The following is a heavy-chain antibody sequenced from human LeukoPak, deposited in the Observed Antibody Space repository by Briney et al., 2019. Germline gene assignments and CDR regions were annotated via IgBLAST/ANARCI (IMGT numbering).Heavy chain of an antibody. V-gene: IGHV3-21*01. Sequence: GGSLRLSCAASGFTFSSYSMNWVRQAPGKGLEWVSSISSSSSYIYYADSVKGRFTISRDNAKNSLYLQMNSLRAEDTAVYYCASFGVLATTGDYWGQGTLVTVSS. CDR1: GFTFSSYS. CDR2: ISSSSSYI. D-gene: IGHD3-10*01. CDR3: ASFGVLATTGDY. J-gene: IGHJ4*02.